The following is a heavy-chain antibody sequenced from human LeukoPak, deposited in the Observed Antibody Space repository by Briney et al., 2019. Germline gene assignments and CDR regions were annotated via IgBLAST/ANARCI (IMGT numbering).Heavy chain of an antibody. V-gene: IGHV3-74*01. CDR1: GFTFSAFW. D-gene: IGHD6-19*01. CDR2: INSDDSRT. Sequence: TGGSLRLSCAASGFTFSAFWMHWVRQAPGKGLVWVSRINSDDSRTTYADSVKGRFTISRDNAKNTLYLQMNSLRAEDTAVYYCARDYSSVPEYWGQGTLVTVSS. CDR3: ARDYSSVPEY. J-gene: IGHJ4*02.